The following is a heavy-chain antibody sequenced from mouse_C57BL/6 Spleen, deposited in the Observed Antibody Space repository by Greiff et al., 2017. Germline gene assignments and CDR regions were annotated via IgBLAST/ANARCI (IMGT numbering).Heavy chain of an antibody. V-gene: IGHV1-82*01. CDR2: IYPGDGDT. J-gene: IGHJ3*01. D-gene: IGHD4-1*01. CDR1: GYAFSSSW. Sequence: QVQLQQSGPELVKPGASVKISCKASGYAFSSSWMNWVKQRPGKGLEWIGRIYPGDGDTNYNGKFKGKATLTADKSSSTAYMQLSSLTSEDSAVYFCARSPGTGTPFAYWGQGTLVTVSA. CDR3: ARSPGTGTPFAY.